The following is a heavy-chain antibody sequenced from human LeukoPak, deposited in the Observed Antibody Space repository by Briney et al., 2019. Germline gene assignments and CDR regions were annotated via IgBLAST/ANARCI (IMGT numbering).Heavy chain of an antibody. CDR3: AREWTATIGYYGMDV. V-gene: IGHV3-23*01. CDR1: GLTFSNYP. Sequence: GGSLRLSCAASGLTFSNYPMTWVRQAPGKGLEWVSSISGSGGSTSYADSVKGRVTISRDNSKSTLFLQMNSLRVEDTAVYYCAREWTATIGYYGMDVWGQGTTVTVSS. J-gene: IGHJ6*02. D-gene: IGHD1-7*01. CDR2: ISGSGGST.